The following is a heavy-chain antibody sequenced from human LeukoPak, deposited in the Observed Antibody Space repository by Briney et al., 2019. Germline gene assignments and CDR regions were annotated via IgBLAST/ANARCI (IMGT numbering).Heavy chain of an antibody. CDR2: ISAYNGNT. CDR1: GYTFTSYG. Sequence: ASVKVSCKASGYTFTSYGISWVRQAPGQGLEWMGWISAYNGNTNYAQKLQGRVTMTTDTSTSTAYMELRSLRSGDTAVYYCARGGRGYCSSTSCYEGRNWFDPWGQGTLVTVSS. V-gene: IGHV1-18*01. D-gene: IGHD2-2*01. CDR3: ARGGRGYCSSTSCYEGRNWFDP. J-gene: IGHJ5*02.